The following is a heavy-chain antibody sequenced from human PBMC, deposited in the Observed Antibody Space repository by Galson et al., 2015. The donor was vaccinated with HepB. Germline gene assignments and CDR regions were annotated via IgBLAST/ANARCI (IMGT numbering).Heavy chain of an antibody. D-gene: IGHD3-10*01. CDR1: GFTFSSCA. Sequence: SLRLSCAASGFTFSSCAMSWVRQAPGKGLEWVSAISGGGGGTYYADSVMGRFTISRDNSRNTLYLQMNSLRAEDTALYYCAKDPYHSGTSLFDYWGQGALVIVSS. V-gene: IGHV3-23*01. J-gene: IGHJ4*02. CDR3: AKDPYHSGTSLFDY. CDR2: ISGGGGGT.